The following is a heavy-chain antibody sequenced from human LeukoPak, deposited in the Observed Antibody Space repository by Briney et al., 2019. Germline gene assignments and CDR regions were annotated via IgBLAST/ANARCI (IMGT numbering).Heavy chain of an antibody. Sequence: SVKVSCKASGGTFSSYAISWVRQAPGQGLEWMGRIIPIFDTANYAQKFQGRVSITTDESTSTAYMELSSLRSEHTAVYYCATYDSSGYYYGPFDYWGQGTLVTVSS. CDR2: IIPIFDTA. D-gene: IGHD3-22*01. CDR3: ATYDSSGYYYGPFDY. V-gene: IGHV1-69*05. J-gene: IGHJ4*02. CDR1: GGTFSSYA.